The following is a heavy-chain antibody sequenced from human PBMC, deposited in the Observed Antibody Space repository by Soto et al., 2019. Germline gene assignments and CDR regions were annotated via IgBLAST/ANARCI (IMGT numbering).Heavy chain of an antibody. CDR1: GFTFSSYA. V-gene: IGHV3-30-3*01. J-gene: IGHJ4*02. D-gene: IGHD3-3*01. CDR3: ARSGSGFHFDY. CDR2: ISYDGSNK. Sequence: QVQLVESGGGVVQPGRSLRLSCAASGFTFSSYAMHWVRQAPGKGLEWVAVISYDGSNKYYADSVKGRFTISRDNSKNTLYLQMNSLKAEDTAVYYCARSGSGFHFDYWGQGTLVTVSS.